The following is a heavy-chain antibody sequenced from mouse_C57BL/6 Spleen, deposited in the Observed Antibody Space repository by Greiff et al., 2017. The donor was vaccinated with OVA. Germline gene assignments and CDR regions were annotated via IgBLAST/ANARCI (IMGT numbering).Heavy chain of an antibody. CDR2: IYPGDGDT. Sequence: VQLQESGPELVKPGASVKISCKASGYAFSSSWMNWVKQRPGKGLEWIGRIYPGDGDTNYNGKFKGKATLTADTSSRQAYMQLSSLTSDDSAVCFSARRSQAHFDYWGQGTTLTVSA. J-gene: IGHJ2*01. V-gene: IGHV1-82*01. D-gene: IGHD3-2*02. CDR1: GYAFSSSW. CDR3: ARRSQAHFDY.